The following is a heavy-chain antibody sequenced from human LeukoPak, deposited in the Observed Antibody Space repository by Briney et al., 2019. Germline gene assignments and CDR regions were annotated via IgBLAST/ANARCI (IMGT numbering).Heavy chain of an antibody. CDR1: GGSISNSGYY. J-gene: IGHJ4*02. CDR3: ARRSNWVQLWYTIDY. V-gene: IGHV4-39*01. Sequence: PSETLSLACTVSGGSISNSGYYWGWIRQPPGKGLQWIASGYYSGSAYYNPSLKSRVTISLDTSKNQFSLKLSSVTAADTAVYFCARRSNWVQLWYTIDYWGQGTLVTVSS. D-gene: IGHD5-18*01. CDR2: GYYSGSA.